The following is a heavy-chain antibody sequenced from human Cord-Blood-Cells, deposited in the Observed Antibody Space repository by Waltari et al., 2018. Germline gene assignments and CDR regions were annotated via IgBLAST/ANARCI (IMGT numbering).Heavy chain of an antibody. CDR3: ARDRTPKPHDDFWSGYYYYFDY. V-gene: IGHV1-69*01. D-gene: IGHD3-3*01. Sequence: QVQLVQSGAEVKKPGSSVKVSCKASGGTFSSYAISWVRQAPGQGLEWMGGIIPIFGTANYAQKFQGRVTITADESTSTAYMELSSLRSEDTAVYYCARDRTPKPHDDFWSGYYYYFDYWGQGTLVTVSS. CDR2: IIPIFGTA. CDR1: GGTFSSYA. J-gene: IGHJ4*02.